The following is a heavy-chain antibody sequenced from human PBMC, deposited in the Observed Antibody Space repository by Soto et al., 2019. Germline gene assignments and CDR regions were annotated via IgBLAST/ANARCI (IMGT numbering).Heavy chain of an antibody. D-gene: IGHD4-17*01. V-gene: IGHV5-10-1*01. CDR1: GYSFTSYW. Sequence: GESLKISCKGSGYSFTSYWISWVRQMPGKGLEWMGRIDPTDSYTDYSPSFQGHVTISADKSITTAYLQWSSLRTSDTAIYYCARHATDYGDYATAWFVTWGQGTLVTASS. CDR2: IDPTDSYT. J-gene: IGHJ5*02. CDR3: ARHATDYGDYATAWFVT.